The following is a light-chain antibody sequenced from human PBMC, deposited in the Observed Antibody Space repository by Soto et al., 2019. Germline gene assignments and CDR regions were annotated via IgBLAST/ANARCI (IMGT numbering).Light chain of an antibody. CDR1: QSVSSN. V-gene: IGKV3-15*01. J-gene: IGKJ4*02. CDR2: GAS. Sequence: EIVMTQSPATLSVSPGEGATLSCRASQSVSSNLAWYQQKPGQAPRLLIYGASTRDTDVPARFSGTRSAAEFTLAISRLQSEDFAVYYCQQYDEWAVRFGGGTKVEIK. CDR3: QQYDEWAVR.